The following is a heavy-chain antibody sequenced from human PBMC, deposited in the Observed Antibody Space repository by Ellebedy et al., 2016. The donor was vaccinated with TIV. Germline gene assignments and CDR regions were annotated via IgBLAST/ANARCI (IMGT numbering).Heavy chain of an antibody. CDR2: IKQDGNEK. J-gene: IGHJ4*02. D-gene: IGHD3-10*01. V-gene: IGHV3-7*01. CDR1: GFSFSTYW. Sequence: GESLKISXAASGFSFSTYWLSWVRQAPGKGLEWVANIKQDGNEKYYVDSVKGRFTISRDNVKNSLYLQMNSLRAEDTAVYCCAGAGGGSGSYWGQGTLVTVSP. CDR3: AGAGGGSGSY.